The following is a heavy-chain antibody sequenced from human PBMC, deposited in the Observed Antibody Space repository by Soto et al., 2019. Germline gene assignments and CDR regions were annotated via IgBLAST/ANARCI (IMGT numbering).Heavy chain of an antibody. Sequence: QVQLQESGPGLVKPSETLSLTCTVSGGSVSSGSYYWSWIRQPPGKGLEWIGYIYYSGSTNYNPSLKSRVTITVDTSKNQFSLKLSSVTAADTAVYYCAREVSIAARPYFDYWGQGTLVTVSS. V-gene: IGHV4-61*01. J-gene: IGHJ4*02. CDR3: AREVSIAARPYFDY. CDR2: IYYSGST. CDR1: GGSVSSGSYY. D-gene: IGHD6-6*01.